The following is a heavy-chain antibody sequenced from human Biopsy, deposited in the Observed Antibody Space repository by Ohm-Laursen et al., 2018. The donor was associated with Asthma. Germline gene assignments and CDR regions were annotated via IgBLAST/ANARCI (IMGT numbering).Heavy chain of an antibody. J-gene: IGHJ4*01. CDR2: ISWNSGNI. D-gene: IGHD3-22*01. CDR3: AKSADYYDSTDYIDF. Sequence: SLRLSCAASGFSFDDCAMHWVRQAPGKGLEWVSSISWNSGNIDYADSVKGRFTISRDNAKNSLYLQMQSLRPEDTTFYYCAKSADYYDSTDYIDFWGRGTLVTVSS. V-gene: IGHV3-9*01. CDR1: GFSFDDCA.